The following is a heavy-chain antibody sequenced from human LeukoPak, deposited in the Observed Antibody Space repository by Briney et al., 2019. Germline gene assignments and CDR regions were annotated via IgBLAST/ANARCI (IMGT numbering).Heavy chain of an antibody. Sequence: GGSLRLSCTASGFTFGDYAMSWVRQAPGKGLEWVGFIRSKAYGGTTEYAASVKGRFTISRDDSKSIAYLQMNSLKTEDTAVYYCTRGSRDGYNCDYRGQGTLVTVSS. V-gene: IGHV3-49*04. CDR2: IRSKAYGGTT. CDR3: TRGSRDGYNCDY. J-gene: IGHJ4*02. D-gene: IGHD5-24*01. CDR1: GFTFGDYA.